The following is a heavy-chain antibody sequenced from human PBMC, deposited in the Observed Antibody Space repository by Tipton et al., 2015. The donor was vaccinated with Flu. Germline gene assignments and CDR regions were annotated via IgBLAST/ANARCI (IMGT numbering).Heavy chain of an antibody. CDR2: IYHSGST. D-gene: IGHD3-22*01. CDR3: ARAKSPGYYYDSSEGAYFDY. CDR1: GGSISSSNW. V-gene: IGHV4-4*02. J-gene: IGHJ4*02. Sequence: SLRLSCVVSGGSISSSNWWSWVRQPPGKGLEWIGEIYHSGSTNYNPSLKSRVTISVDKSKNQFSLKLSSVTAADTAVYYCARAKSPGYYYDSSEGAYFDYWGQGTLVTVSS.